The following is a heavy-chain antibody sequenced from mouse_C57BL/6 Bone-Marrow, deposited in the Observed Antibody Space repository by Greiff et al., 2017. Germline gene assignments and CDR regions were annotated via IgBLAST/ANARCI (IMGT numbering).Heavy chain of an antibody. CDR2: IFPGSGNT. CDR3: SRKGITTVVANYFDY. V-gene: IGHV1-75*01. J-gene: IGHJ2*01. CDR1: GYTFTDYY. D-gene: IGHD1-1*01. Sequence: VQLQQSGPELVKPGASVKISCKASGYTFTDYYINWVKQRPGQGLEWIGGIFPGSGNTYYNEKFKGKATLTVDKSSSTPYMFLSSLTSEDAAVYYCSRKGITTVVANYFDYWGQGTTLTVSS.